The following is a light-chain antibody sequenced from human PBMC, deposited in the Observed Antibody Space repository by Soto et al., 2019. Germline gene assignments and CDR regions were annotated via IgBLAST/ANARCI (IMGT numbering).Light chain of an antibody. V-gene: IGLV1-44*01. Sequence: QSVLTQPPSVSGTLGQGVTISCSGSTSNIGENTVGWFQQLPGTAPKVLIYVNDKRPSGVPDRFSGSKSGTSAYLAISGLQSEDEADYYCAAWDGSLSGHVFGAGTEVTVL. CDR2: VND. J-gene: IGLJ1*01. CDR1: TSNIGENT. CDR3: AAWDGSLSGHV.